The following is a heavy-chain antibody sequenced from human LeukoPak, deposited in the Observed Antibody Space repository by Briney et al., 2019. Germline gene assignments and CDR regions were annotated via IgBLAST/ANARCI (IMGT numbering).Heavy chain of an antibody. CDR1: GFTFSSYS. V-gene: IGHV3-48*01. Sequence: PGGSLRLSCAASGFTFSSYSMNWVRQAPGKGLEWVSYISSSSSTIYYADSVKGRFTISRDNAKNSLYLQMNSLRAEDTAVYYCAGDDQVVVAATGFDYWGQGTLVTVSS. CDR3: AGDDQVVVAATGFDY. CDR2: ISSSSSTI. D-gene: IGHD2-15*01. J-gene: IGHJ4*02.